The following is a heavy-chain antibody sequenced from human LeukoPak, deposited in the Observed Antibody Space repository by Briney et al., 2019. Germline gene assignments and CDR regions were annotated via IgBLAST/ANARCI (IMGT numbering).Heavy chain of an antibody. V-gene: IGHV3-21*01. CDR2: ISSSSSYI. CDR3: ARDRAGITIFGVVIIDDAFDI. J-gene: IGHJ3*02. Sequence: GGSLRLSCAASGFTFSSYNMNWVRQAPGKGLEWVSSISSSSSYIYYADSVKGRFTISRDNAKNSLYLQMNSLRAEDTAVYYCARDRAGITIFGVVIIDDAFDIWGQGAMVTVSS. CDR1: GFTFSSYN. D-gene: IGHD3-3*01.